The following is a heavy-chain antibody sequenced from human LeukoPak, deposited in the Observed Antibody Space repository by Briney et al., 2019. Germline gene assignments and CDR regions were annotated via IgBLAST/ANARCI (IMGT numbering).Heavy chain of an antibody. CDR1: GFTFSSYA. Sequence: GGSLRLSCAASGFTFSSYAMSWVRQAPGKGLEWVSAISGSGGSTYYADSVKGRFTISRDNSKNTLYLQMNSLRAEDTAVYYCARGPSPYYYGSGSYPLFDYWGQGTLVTVSS. J-gene: IGHJ4*02. D-gene: IGHD3-10*01. CDR2: ISGSGGST. V-gene: IGHV3-23*01. CDR3: ARGPSPYYYGSGSYPLFDY.